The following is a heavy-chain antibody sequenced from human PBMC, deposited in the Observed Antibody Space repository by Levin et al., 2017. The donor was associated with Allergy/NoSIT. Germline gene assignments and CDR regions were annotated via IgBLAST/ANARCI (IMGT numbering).Heavy chain of an antibody. D-gene: IGHD3-10*01. CDR3: AHRRKGFGADY. CDR1: GFSLSPSGVA. CDR2: IYGDDDK. Sequence: SGPTLVKPTQTLTLTCTFSGFSLSPSGVAVGWIRPPPGKALEWLALIYGDDDKRYSPSLESRLTITKDTSKNQVVLTMTNMDPVDTATYYCAHRRKGFGADYWGQGTLVTVSS. V-gene: IGHV2-5*02. J-gene: IGHJ4*02.